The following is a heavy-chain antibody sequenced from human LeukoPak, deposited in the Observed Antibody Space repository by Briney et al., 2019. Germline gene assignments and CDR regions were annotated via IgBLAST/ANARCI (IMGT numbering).Heavy chain of an antibody. D-gene: IGHD3-10*01. J-gene: IGHJ6*03. Sequence: SGTLSLTCAVSGGSISSRNWWSWVRQPPGKGLEWIGEIYHSGSTNYNPSLKTRVTISVDRSKNQFSLKLSSVTAADTAVYYCARTTMVRGTYYMDVWGKGTTVTISS. CDR2: IYHSGST. CDR3: ARTTMVRGTYYMDV. V-gene: IGHV4-4*02. CDR1: GGSISSRNW.